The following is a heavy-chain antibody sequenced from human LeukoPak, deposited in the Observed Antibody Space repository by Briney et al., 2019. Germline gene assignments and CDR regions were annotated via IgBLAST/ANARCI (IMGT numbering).Heavy chain of an antibody. CDR1: GVSISSYY. CDR3: ARDHGIVGATIGFDY. CDR2: IYYSGST. D-gene: IGHD1-26*01. V-gene: IGHV4-59*13. J-gene: IGHJ4*02. Sequence: SETLSLTCTVSGVSISSYYWSWIRQPPGKGLEWIGYIYYSGSTNYKPSLKSRVTISVDTSKNQFSLKLSSVTAADTAVYYCARDHGIVGATIGFDYWGQGTLVTVSS.